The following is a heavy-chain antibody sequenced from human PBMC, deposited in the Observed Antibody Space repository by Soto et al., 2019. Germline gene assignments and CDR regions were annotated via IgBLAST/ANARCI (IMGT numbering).Heavy chain of an antibody. J-gene: IGHJ4*02. D-gene: IGHD2-2*01. Sequence: QITLRESGHTLVKPTQTLTLTCTFSGFSISTNGVGVGWIRQPPGNALEWLALIDWDDDKRYTPSLKSRLTITKYDSKNPVVLTMTNTDPVYTAKYYCAHSFSYQPAILDYWGQITLV. V-gene: IGHV2-5*02. CDR2: IDWDDDK. CDR1: GFSISTNGVG. CDR3: AHSFSYQPAILDY.